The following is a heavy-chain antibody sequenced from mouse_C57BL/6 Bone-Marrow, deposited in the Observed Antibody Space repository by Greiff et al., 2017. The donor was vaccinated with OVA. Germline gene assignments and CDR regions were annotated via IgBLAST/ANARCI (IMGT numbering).Heavy chain of an antibody. Sequence: VQLVESGAELARPGDSVKMSCKASGYTFTSYTMHWVKQRPGQGLVLIVYFIPSRGSTKYNQKFKDKATLTADNSSSTAYMQLSSLTSEDSAVDNCARKGDGSSRYFDVWGTGTTVTVSS. D-gene: IGHD1-1*01. CDR2: FIPSRGST. J-gene: IGHJ1*03. V-gene: IGHV1-4*01. CDR1: GYTFTSYT. CDR3: ARKGDGSSRYFDV.